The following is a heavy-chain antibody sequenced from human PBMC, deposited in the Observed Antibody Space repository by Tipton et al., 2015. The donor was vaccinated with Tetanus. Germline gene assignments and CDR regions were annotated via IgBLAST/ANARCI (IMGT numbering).Heavy chain of an antibody. V-gene: IGHV3-66*01. CDR2: IYSGGST. J-gene: IGHJ4*02. D-gene: IGHD3-22*01. CDR1: GFTVSSNY. CDR3: ARAPYDSSGYYYEDY. Sequence: SLRLSCAASGFTVSSNYMSWVRQAPGKGLEWVSVIYSGGSTYYADSVKGRFTISRDNSKNTLYLQMNSLRAEDTAVYYCARAPYDSSGYYYEDYWGQGTLVTVSS.